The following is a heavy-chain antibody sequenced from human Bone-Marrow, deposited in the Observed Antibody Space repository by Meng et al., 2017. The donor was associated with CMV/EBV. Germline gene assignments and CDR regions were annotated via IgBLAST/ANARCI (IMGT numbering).Heavy chain of an antibody. V-gene: IGHV3-30-3*01. CDR3: ARGSGYQFDY. Sequence: GGSLRLSCAASGFTFSSYAMHWVRQAPGKGLEWVAVISYDGSNKYYADSVKGRFTISRDNAKNSLYLQMNSLRAEDTAVYYCARGSGYQFDYWGQGTLVTVSS. CDR2: ISYDGSNK. CDR1: GFTFSSYA. D-gene: IGHD3-22*01. J-gene: IGHJ4*02.